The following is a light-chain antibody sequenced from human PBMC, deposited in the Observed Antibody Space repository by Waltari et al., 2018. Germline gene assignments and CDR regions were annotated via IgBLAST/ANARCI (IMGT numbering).Light chain of an antibody. CDR2: EVN. CDR1: SSDVGSYHL. J-gene: IGLJ2*01. V-gene: IGLV2-23*02. CDR3: CSYTRGSVI. Sequence: QSALTQPASVSGSPGQSIAISCTGTSSDVGSYHLVSWYQQFPGKAPKLTLSEVNKRPAGISNRFSGSKFGNTASLTISGLQAEDEGDYYCCSYTRGSVICGGGTRLTVL.